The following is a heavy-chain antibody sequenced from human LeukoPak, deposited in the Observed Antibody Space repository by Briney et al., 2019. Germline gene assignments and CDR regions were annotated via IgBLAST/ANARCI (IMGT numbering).Heavy chain of an antibody. V-gene: IGHV3-23*01. J-gene: IGHJ3*02. CDR3: AKKTIVGATRDDI. Sequence: AGSLSLSRAASGFTFSSYAMSWVRQAPGKGLEWVSAITNSGGSTYYADSVKGRFTISRDNSKNTLYLQMNSLRAEDTAVYYCAKKTIVGATRDDIWGLGTMV. CDR1: GFTFSSYA. CDR2: ITNSGGST. D-gene: IGHD1-26*01.